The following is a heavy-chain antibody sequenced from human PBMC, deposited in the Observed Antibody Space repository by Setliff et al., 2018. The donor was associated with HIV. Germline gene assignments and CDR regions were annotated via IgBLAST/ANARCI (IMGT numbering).Heavy chain of an antibody. D-gene: IGHD6-19*01. CDR1: GGSISSGSYY. Sequence: SETLSLTCTVSGGSISSGSYYWSWIRQPAGKGLEWIGHIYTSGSTNYNPSLKSRVTISVDTSKNRFSLKLTSVTAADTAVYYCARAGAIPSWAVSGLSYYYYMDVWGKGTTVTVSS. CDR2: IYTSGST. V-gene: IGHV4-61*09. CDR3: ARAGAIPSWAVSGLSYYYYMDV. J-gene: IGHJ6*03.